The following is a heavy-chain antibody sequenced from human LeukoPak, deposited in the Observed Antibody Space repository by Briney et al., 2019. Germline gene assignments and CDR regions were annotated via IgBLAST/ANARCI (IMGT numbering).Heavy chain of an antibody. V-gene: IGHV4-61*02. CDR2: IYTSGST. J-gene: IGHJ4*02. D-gene: IGHD6-6*01. CDR3: ARGISSSVQDD. Sequence: SETLSLTCTVSGGSISSGSYYWSWIRQPAGKGLEWIGRIYTSGSTNYNPSLKSRVTISVDTSKNQFSLKLSSVTAADTGVYNCARGISSSVQDDWGQGSPVTVSS. CDR1: GGSISSGSYY.